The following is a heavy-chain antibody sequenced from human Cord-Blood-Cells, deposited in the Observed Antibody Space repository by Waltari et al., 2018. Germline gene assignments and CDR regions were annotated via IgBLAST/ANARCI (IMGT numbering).Heavy chain of an antibody. CDR3: ASVRFLEWLLYY. J-gene: IGHJ4*02. D-gene: IGHD3-3*01. Sequence: QLQLQESGPGLVKPSETLSLTCTVSGGSISSSSYYWGWIRQPPGKGLEWIGRIYYSGSTYYNPSLKSRVTISVDTSKNQFSLKLSSVTAADTALYYCASVRFLEWLLYYWGQGTLVTVSS. CDR2: IYYSGST. V-gene: IGHV4-39*01. CDR1: GGSISSSSYY.